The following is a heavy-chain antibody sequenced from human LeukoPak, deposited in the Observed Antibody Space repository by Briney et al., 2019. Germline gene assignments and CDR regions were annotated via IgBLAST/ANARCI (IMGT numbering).Heavy chain of an antibody. Sequence: GASVKVSCKASGYTFTSYAMHWVRQAPGQRLEWMGWINAGNGNTKYSQKFQGRVTITRDTSASTAYMELSSLRSEDTAVYYCARVSPQTIGSSWYGWFDPWGQGTLVTVSS. D-gene: IGHD6-13*01. J-gene: IGHJ5*02. CDR2: INAGNGNT. CDR1: GYTFTSYA. CDR3: ARVSPQTIGSSWYGWFDP. V-gene: IGHV1-3*01.